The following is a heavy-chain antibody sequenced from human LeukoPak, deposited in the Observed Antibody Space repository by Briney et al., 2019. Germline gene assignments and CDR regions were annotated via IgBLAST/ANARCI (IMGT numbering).Heavy chain of an antibody. CDR2: IWYDGSNK. V-gene: IGHV3-33*08. J-gene: IGHJ6*02. CDR3: ARDFSGYTPFYYYGMDV. CDR1: GFTFSSYA. D-gene: IGHD2-2*02. Sequence: PGGSLRLSCAASGFTFSSYAMSWVRQAPGKGLEWVAVIWYDGSNKYYADSVKGRFTISRDNSKNTLYLQMNSLRAEDTAVYYCARDFSGYTPFYYYGMDVWGQGTTVTVSS.